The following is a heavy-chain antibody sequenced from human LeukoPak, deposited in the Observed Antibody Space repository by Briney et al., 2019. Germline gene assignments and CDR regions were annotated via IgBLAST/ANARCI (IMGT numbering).Heavy chain of an antibody. D-gene: IGHD2-2*02. CDR2: ISGSGGST. V-gene: IGHV3-23*01. Sequence: GGSLRLSCAASGFTFSSYAMSWVHQAPGKGLEWVSAISGSGGSTYYADSVKGRFTISRDNSRNTLYLQMNSLRAEDTAVYYCAKVLYQLLYVLDYWGQGTLVTVSS. CDR3: AKVLYQLLYVLDY. CDR1: GFTFSSYA. J-gene: IGHJ4*02.